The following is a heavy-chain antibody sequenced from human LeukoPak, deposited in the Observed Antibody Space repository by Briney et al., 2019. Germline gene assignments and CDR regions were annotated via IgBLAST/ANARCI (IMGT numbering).Heavy chain of an antibody. D-gene: IGHD4-23*01. V-gene: IGHV4-39*01. J-gene: IGHJ4*02. CDR3: ARSGTMVVMRPMYY. CDR1: GGSISSSTHY. CDR2: IYYSGST. Sequence: PSETLPLTCNVSGGSISSSTHYWGWIRQPPGKGLEWIGSIYYSGSTYYNPSLKSRVTISVDTSKNQFSLKLSSVTAADTAVYYCARSGTMVVMRPMYYWGQGTLVTVSS.